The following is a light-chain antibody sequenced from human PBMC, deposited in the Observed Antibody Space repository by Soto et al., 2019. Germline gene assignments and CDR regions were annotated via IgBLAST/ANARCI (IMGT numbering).Light chain of an antibody. CDR1: STDVGAYNY. CDR2: KVT. V-gene: IGLV2-8*01. CDR3: GSHAGSNNPWV. Sequence: QSALTQPPSASGSPGQSVTISCTGTSTDVGAYNYVSWYQQHPGKAPKLMIYKVTKRPSGVPDRFSGSKSGNTASLTVSGLQTEDEADYYCGSHAGSNNPWVFGGGTKVTVL. J-gene: IGLJ3*02.